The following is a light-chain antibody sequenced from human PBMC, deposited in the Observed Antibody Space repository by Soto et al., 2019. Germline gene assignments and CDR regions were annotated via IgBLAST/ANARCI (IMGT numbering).Light chain of an antibody. CDR1: QSVSSN. Sequence: EIVMTQSPATLSVSPGERATLSCRASQSVSSNLAWYQQKPGQAPRLLIYGASSMATGIPDRFSGSGSGTDFTLTISRLEPEDFAVYYCQQYGSSPLTFGGGTKVDI. V-gene: IGKV3-20*01. CDR2: GAS. J-gene: IGKJ4*01. CDR3: QQYGSSPLT.